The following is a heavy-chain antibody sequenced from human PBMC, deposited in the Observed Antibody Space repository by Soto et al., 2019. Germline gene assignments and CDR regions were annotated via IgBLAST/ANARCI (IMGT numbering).Heavy chain of an antibody. CDR1: GGSISSYY. Sequence: SETLSLTCTVSGGSISSYYWSWIRQPPWKGLEWIGYIYYSGSTNYNPSLKSRVTISVDTSKNQSSLKLSSVTAADTAVYYCARALDYDFWSGYHLYGMDVWGQGTTVTVSS. D-gene: IGHD3-3*01. J-gene: IGHJ6*02. CDR3: ARALDYDFWSGYHLYGMDV. CDR2: IYYSGST. V-gene: IGHV4-59*01.